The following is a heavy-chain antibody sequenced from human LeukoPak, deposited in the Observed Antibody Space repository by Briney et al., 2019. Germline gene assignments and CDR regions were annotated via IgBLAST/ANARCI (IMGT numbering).Heavy chain of an antibody. CDR1: GLTVSSNC. CDR3: ARVGRWLQFYYFDY. V-gene: IGHV3-53*01. Sequence: GGSLRLSCAASGLTVSSNCMSWVRQAPGKGLEWVSFIYSGGNTYYADSVKGRFTISRDNAKNSLYLQMNSLRAEDTAVYYCARVGRWLQFYYFDYWGQGTLVTVSS. J-gene: IGHJ4*02. CDR2: IYSGGNT. D-gene: IGHD5-24*01.